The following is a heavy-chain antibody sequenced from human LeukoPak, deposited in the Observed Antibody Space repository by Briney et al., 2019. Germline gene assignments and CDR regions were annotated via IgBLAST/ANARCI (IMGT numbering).Heavy chain of an antibody. V-gene: IGHV4-34*01. CDR1: GGSFSGYY. D-gene: IGHD3-22*01. CDR2: INHSGST. J-gene: IGHJ4*01. CDR3: ARRGTEYYDSSGYYRTHFDY. Sequence: SETLSLTCAVYGGSFSGYYWSWIRQPPGKGLEWIGEINHSGSTNCNPSLKSRVTISVDTSKNQFSLKLSSVTAADTAVYYCARRGTEYYDSSGYYRTHFDYWGQEPWSPSPQ.